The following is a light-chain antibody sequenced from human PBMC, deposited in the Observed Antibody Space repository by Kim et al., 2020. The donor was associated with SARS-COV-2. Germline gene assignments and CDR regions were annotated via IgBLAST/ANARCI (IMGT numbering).Light chain of an antibody. V-gene: IGKV1-39*01. CDR1: QGISTW. CDR2: GAS. Sequence: ASVGDKVNITCRASQGISTWLAWYQQKPGKAPELLIYGASSLQSGVPSRFSGSGSGTDFTLTISSLQPEDFATYYCQQSYSTPYSFGQGTKLEI. CDR3: QQSYSTPYS. J-gene: IGKJ2*03.